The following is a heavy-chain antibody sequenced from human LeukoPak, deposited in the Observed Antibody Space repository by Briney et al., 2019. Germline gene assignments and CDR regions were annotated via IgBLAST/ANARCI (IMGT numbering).Heavy chain of an antibody. D-gene: IGHD6-13*01. CDR2: ISPNSGGT. J-gene: IGHJ4*01. V-gene: IGHV1-2*02. CDR1: GYSFTGYY. Sequence: ASVKVSCKASGYSFTGYYMHWVRQAPGQGLEWMGWISPNSGGTHYAQKFQGRVTMTTDTTIGTAYMELSGLTSDDTAVYYCASALNSRSSSCWGQGTRVTVSS. CDR3: ASALNSRSSSC.